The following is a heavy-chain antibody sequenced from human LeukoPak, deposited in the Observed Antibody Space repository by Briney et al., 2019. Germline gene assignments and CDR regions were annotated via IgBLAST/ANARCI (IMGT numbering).Heavy chain of an antibody. V-gene: IGHV4-31*03. CDR1: GGSISSGGYY. CDR2: IYYSGST. Sequence: SETLSLTCTVSGGSISSGGYYWSWIRQHPGKGLEWIGYIYYSGSTYYNPSLKCRVTISVDTSKNQFSLKLSSVTAADTAVYYCARGNRQLDSGLNWFDPWGQGTLVTVSS. CDR3: ARGNRQLDSGLNWFDP. D-gene: IGHD6-13*01. J-gene: IGHJ5*02.